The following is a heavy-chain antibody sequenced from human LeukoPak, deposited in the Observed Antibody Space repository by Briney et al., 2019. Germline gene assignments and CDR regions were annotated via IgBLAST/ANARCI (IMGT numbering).Heavy chain of an antibody. Sequence: HAGGSLRLPCAASGFTVSSNYMSWVRQAPGKGLEWVSYISSSSSTIYYADSVKGRFTISRDNAKNSLYLQMNSLRDEDTAAYYCARELNYFDYWGQGTLVTVSS. CDR1: GFTVSSNY. J-gene: IGHJ4*02. V-gene: IGHV3-48*02. CDR3: ARELNYFDY. CDR2: ISSSSSTI.